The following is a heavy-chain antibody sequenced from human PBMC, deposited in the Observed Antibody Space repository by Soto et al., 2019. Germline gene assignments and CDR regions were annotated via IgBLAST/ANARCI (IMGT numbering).Heavy chain of an antibody. CDR3: ARDSRSGDFWSGFHHYYGLDV. Sequence: PSETLSLTWTVSRGSISYYFLSWNRQPPGEGQEWIGYIYHSGSTNYNPALKSRVTISVDTSKNRFSRKLSSVTAADTAVYYCARDSRSGDFWSGFHHYYGLDVWGQGTTVTVSS. V-gene: IGHV4-59*01. CDR1: RGSISYYF. D-gene: IGHD3-3*01. J-gene: IGHJ6*02. CDR2: IYHSGST.